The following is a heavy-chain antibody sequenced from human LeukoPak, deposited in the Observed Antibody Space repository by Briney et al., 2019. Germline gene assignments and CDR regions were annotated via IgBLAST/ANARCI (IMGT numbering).Heavy chain of an antibody. Sequence: GGSLRLSCAASGFTFSSYAMHCVRQAPGKGLEWVTVISYDGSNKYYADSVKGRFTISRDNSKNTLYLQMNSLRAEDTAVYYCARGYSSGWYYFDYWGQGTLVTVSS. D-gene: IGHD6-19*01. V-gene: IGHV3-30-3*01. CDR2: ISYDGSNK. CDR1: GFTFSSYA. J-gene: IGHJ4*02. CDR3: ARGYSSGWYYFDY.